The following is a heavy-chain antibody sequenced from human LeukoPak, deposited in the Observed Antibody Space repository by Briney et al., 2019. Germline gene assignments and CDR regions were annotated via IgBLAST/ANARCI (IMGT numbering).Heavy chain of an antibody. V-gene: IGHV4-30-4*01. J-gene: IGHJ1*01. CDR2: IYYSGST. CDR1: GGSISSGDYY. CDR3: ARAGLTYYYDSSGYYYFQH. D-gene: IGHD3-22*01. Sequence: PSETLSLTCAVSGGSISSGDYYWSWIRQPPGKGLEWIGYIYYSGSTYYNPSLKSRVTISVDTSKNQFSLKLSSVTAADTAVYYCARAGLTYYYDSSGYYYFQHWGQGTLVTVSS.